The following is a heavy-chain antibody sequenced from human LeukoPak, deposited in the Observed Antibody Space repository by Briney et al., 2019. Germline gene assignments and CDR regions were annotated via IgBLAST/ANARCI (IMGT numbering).Heavy chain of an antibody. Sequence: GGSLRLSCAASGLTFSSYGMHWVRQAPGKGLESVAVISYDGSNKYYADSVKGRFTISRDNSKNTLYLQMNSLRAEDTAVYYCAKDSLMGTGYSSSWYVGYWGQGTLVTVSS. CDR3: AKDSLMGTGYSSSWYVGY. J-gene: IGHJ4*02. CDR2: ISYDGSNK. CDR1: GLTFSSYG. D-gene: IGHD6-13*01. V-gene: IGHV3-30*18.